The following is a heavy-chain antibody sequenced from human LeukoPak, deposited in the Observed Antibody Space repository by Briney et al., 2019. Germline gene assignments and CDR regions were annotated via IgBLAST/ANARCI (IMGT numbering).Heavy chain of an antibody. Sequence: QPGRSLRLSCAASGFTFGAYGMHWVRQAPGKGLEWVAVISYDGTTNKYYADSVRGRFTISRDNSKNTLYLQMNSLRAEDTAVYYCAKDSASLSSHFATYLDYWGQGTLVTVSS. CDR1: GFTFGAYG. D-gene: IGHD6-13*01. J-gene: IGHJ4*02. CDR2: ISYDGTTNK. V-gene: IGHV3-30*18. CDR3: AKDSASLSSHFATYLDY.